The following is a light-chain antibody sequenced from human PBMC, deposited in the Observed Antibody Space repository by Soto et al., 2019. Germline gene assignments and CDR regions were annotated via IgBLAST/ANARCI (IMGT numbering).Light chain of an antibody. CDR3: QQFLAT. Sequence: EILLTQSPATLSLSPWERATLSCRASQSVSSNYITCYQQKPAQPPRRLIFGASHRATGIPDRCSGSGSGTDFTITLSRLDPEEFALYYCQQFLATFGQGTKV. CDR2: GAS. J-gene: IGKJ1*01. CDR1: QSVSSNY. V-gene: IGKV3-20*01.